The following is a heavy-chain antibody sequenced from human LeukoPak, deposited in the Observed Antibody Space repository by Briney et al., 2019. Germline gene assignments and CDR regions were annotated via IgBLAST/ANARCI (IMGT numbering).Heavy chain of an antibody. CDR3: DADSSGIFDY. V-gene: IGHV3-23*01. CDR2: ISGSGGST. D-gene: IGHD3-22*01. CDR1: GFTFSSYA. J-gene: IGHJ4*02. Sequence: PGGSLRLSCAASGFTFSSYAMSWVRQAPGKGLEWVSAISGSGGSTYYADSVKGRFTISRDNSKNTLYLQMNSLRAEDTAVYYYDADSSGIFDYWGQGTLVTVSS.